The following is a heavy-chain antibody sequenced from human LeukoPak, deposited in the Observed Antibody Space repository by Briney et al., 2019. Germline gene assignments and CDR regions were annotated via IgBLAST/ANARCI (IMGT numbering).Heavy chain of an antibody. CDR1: GGSIRSYY. CDR2: IYNSGST. CDR3: ARVFGDIYYYYGMDV. J-gene: IGHJ6*02. V-gene: IGHV4-59*01. D-gene: IGHD3-10*01. Sequence: PSETLSLTCTVSGGSIRSYYWSWIRQPPGKGLEWIWYIYNSGSTNYNPSLKSRVTISVDTSKNQFSLKLSSVTAADTAVYYCARVFGDIYYYYGMDVWGQGTTVTVSS.